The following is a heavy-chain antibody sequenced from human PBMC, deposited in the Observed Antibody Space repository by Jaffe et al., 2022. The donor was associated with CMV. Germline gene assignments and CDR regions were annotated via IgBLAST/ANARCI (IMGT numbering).Heavy chain of an antibody. V-gene: IGHV4-34*01. CDR3: ARGAMDQELRRWFEY. D-gene: IGHD1-7*01. CDR1: GGSFSGYY. CDR2: INHSGST. J-gene: IGHJ4*02. Sequence: QVQLQQWGAGLLKPSETLSLTCAVYGGSFSGYYWSWIRQPPGKGLEWIGEINHSGSTNYNPSLKSRVTISVDTSKNQFSLKLSSVTAADTAVYYCARGAMDQELRRWFEYWGQGTLVTVSS.